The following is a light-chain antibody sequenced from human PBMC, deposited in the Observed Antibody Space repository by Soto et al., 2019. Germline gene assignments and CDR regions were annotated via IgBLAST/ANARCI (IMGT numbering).Light chain of an antibody. CDR2: DAS. J-gene: IGKJ5*01. CDR1: QNINNY. CDR3: QQYEYLPT. V-gene: IGKV1-33*01. Sequence: DIQMTQSPSSLSASVGDRVTITCQASQNINNYLNWYQQKPGRAPKLLIYDASNLEAGVPSRFRGSGSRTDFTFTISRLQPEDIATYYCQQYEYLPTFGEGTRLEIK.